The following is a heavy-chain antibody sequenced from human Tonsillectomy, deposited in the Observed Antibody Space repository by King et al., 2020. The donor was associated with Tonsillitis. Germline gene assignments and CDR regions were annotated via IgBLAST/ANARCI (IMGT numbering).Heavy chain of an antibody. CDR2: INHSGST. Sequence: VQLQQWGAGLLKPSETLPLTCAVYGGSFSGYYWSWIRQPPGKGLEWIGEINHSGSTNYNPSLKSRVTISVDTSKNQFSLKLSSVTAADTAVYYCARGKTYYGSGSYYTRRTRLDVWGQGTTVTVSS. D-gene: IGHD3-10*01. CDR3: ARGKTYYGSGSYYTRRTRLDV. V-gene: IGHV4-34*01. CDR1: GGSFSGYY. J-gene: IGHJ6*02.